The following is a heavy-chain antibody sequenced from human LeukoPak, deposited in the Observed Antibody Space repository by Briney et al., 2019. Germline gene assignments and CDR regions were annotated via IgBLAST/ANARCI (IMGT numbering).Heavy chain of an antibody. CDR3: ARVPLQYYDILTGYYKPFDY. D-gene: IGHD3-9*01. CDR1: GYTFTSYG. CDR2: ISAYNGNT. V-gene: IGHV1-18*01. J-gene: IGHJ4*02. Sequence: AASVKVSCKASGYTFTSYGISWVRQAPGQGLEWMGWISAYNGNTNYAQKLQGRVTMTTDTSTSTAYMELRSLRSDVTAVYYCARVPLQYYDILTGYYKPFDYWGQGTLVTVSS.